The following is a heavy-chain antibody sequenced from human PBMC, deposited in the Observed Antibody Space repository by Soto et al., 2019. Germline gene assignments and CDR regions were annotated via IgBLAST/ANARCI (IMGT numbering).Heavy chain of an antibody. CDR2: IIPIFGTA. D-gene: IGHD2-8*01. V-gene: IGHV1-69*13. J-gene: IGHJ6*02. CDR1: GGTFSSYA. CDR3: AIKQGSPDCTNGVCSFRRPVYYYYGMDV. Sequence: SVKVSCKASGGTFSSYAISWVRQAPGQGLEWMGGIIPIFGTANYAQKFQGRVTITADESTSTAYMELSSLRSEDTAVYYCAIKQGSPDCTNGVCSFRRPVYYYYGMDVWGQGTTVTVSS.